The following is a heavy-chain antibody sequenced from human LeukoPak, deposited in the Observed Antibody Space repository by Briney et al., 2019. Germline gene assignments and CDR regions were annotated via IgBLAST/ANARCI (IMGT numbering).Heavy chain of an antibody. CDR2: IYYSGST. V-gene: IGHV4-59*01. CDR1: GFTFGDYW. Sequence: GSLRLSCAASGFTFGDYWMHWIRQPPGKGLEWIGYIYYSGSTNYNPSLKSRVTISLDTSKSQFSLKLTSVTAADTAVYYCARSGGYSSPQNYWGQGTLVTVSS. J-gene: IGHJ4*02. D-gene: IGHD6-19*01. CDR3: ARSGGYSSPQNY.